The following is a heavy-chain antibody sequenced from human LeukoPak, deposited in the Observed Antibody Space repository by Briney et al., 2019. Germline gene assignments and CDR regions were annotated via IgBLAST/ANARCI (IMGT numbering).Heavy chain of an antibody. Sequence: ISYDGSNKYYADSVKGRFTISRDNSKNTLYLQMNSLRAEDTAMYYCAKLVSYGSGGSFDYWGQGTLVTVSS. V-gene: IGHV3-30*18. J-gene: IGHJ4*02. D-gene: IGHD3-10*01. CDR2: ISYDGSNK. CDR3: AKLVSYGSGGSFDY.